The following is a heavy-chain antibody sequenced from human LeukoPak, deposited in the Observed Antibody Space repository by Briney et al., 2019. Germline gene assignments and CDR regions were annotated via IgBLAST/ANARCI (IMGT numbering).Heavy chain of an antibody. CDR3: ARGNIVVVVAATDAFDI. CDR2: IYYSGST. V-gene: IGHV4-59*01. CDR1: GGSISSYY. J-gene: IGHJ3*02. D-gene: IGHD2-15*01. Sequence: PSETLSLTCTVSGGSISSYYWSWIRQPPGKGLEWIGYIYYSGSTNYNPSLKSRVTISVDTSKNQFSLKLSSVTAADTAVYYCARGNIVVVVAATDAFDIWSQGTMVTVSS.